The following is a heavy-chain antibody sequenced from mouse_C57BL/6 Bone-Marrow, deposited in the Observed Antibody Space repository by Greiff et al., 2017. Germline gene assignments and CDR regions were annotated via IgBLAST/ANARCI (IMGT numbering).Heavy chain of an antibody. J-gene: IGHJ3*01. CDR2: IDPANGNT. V-gene: IGHV14-3*01. CDR3: APPLAY. Sequence: EVQLVESVAELVRPGASVKLSCTASGFNIKNTSMHWVKQRPEQGLEWIGRIDPANGNTKYAPKFQGKATITADTSSNTAYLQLSSLTSEDTAIYYCAPPLAYWGQGTLVTVSA. CDR1: GFNIKNTS.